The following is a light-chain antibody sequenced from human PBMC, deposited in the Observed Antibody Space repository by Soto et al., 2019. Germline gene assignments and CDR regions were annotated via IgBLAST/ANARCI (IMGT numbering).Light chain of an antibody. CDR1: QSDRSNY. CDR3: QQYGCSLSIT. Sequence: EIVLTQSPGTLSLSPGERATLSCRASQSDRSNYFACYQQKPGQAPRHLIHGASRRATGIPDRFSVSGTGTDFTLTIGSLEPEGLAVYYCQQYGCSLSITVGAATRLGIK. J-gene: IGKJ5*01. CDR2: GAS. V-gene: IGKV3-20*01.